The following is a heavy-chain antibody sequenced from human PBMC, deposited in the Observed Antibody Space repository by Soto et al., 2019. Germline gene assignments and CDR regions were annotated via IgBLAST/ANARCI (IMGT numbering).Heavy chain of an antibody. V-gene: IGHV1-69*13. D-gene: IGHD2-15*01. CDR2: IIPIFGTA. CDR1: GGTFSSYA. CDR3: ARNSVQALGKTSIVVVVAATGRDYYYGVDV. J-gene: IGHJ6*02. Sequence: ASVKVSCKASGGTFSSYAISWVRQAPGQGLEWMGGIIPIFGTANYAQKFQGRVTITADESTSTAYMELSSLRSEDTAVYYCARNSVQALGKTSIVVVVAATGRDYYYGVDVWGQGTTVTVSS.